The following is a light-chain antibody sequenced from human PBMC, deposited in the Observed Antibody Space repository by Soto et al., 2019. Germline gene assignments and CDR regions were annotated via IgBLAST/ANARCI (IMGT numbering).Light chain of an antibody. CDR3: QQRSTWPT. CDR2: GAS. J-gene: IGKJ5*01. V-gene: IGKV3-15*01. CDR1: QSVSSN. Sequence: EIVMTHSPATLSGSPGERATLSCRASQSVSSNLAWYQQKPGQAPRLLIYGASTRATGIPARFSGSGSGTEFTLTISSLEPEDFALYYCQQRSTWPTFGQGTRLEI.